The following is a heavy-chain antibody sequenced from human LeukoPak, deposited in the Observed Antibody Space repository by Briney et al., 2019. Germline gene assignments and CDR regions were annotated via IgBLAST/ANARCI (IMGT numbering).Heavy chain of an antibody. CDR2: IIPILGIA. V-gene: IGHV1-69*04. CDR3: ARNCPHYFDY. CDR1: GRAFTSYA. Sequence: SVNLSCTSSGRAFTSYAISWVRQGPGQGLEWMGRIIPILGIANYAQKFQGRVTITADKSTSTAYMELSSLRSEDTAVYYCARNCPHYFDYWGQGTLVTVSS. J-gene: IGHJ4*02. D-gene: IGHD2-21*01.